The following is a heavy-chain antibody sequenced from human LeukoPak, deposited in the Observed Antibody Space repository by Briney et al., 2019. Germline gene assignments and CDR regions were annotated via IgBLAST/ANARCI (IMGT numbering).Heavy chain of an antibody. D-gene: IGHD2-21*02. Sequence: SETLSLTCTVSGGSISNYYWSWIRQPPGKGLEWIGYIYYSGSTNYNPYLKSRVTISVDTSKNQFSLKLNSLTTADTAVYYCARGRTYPDYSFDYWGQGTLVTVSS. J-gene: IGHJ4*02. CDR1: GGSISNYY. CDR2: IYYSGST. V-gene: IGHV4-59*01. CDR3: ARGRTYPDYSFDY.